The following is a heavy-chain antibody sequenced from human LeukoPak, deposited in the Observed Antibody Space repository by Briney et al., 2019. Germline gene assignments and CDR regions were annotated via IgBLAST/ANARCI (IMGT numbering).Heavy chain of an antibody. Sequence: QPGGSLRLSCAASGFTVSTNYMSWVRQAPGKGLEWVSVIYSGGTTYYADSVKGRFTISRDNSKNTLYLQMNSLRAEDTAVYYCASQSTPVLPFDIWGQGTMVTVSS. CDR1: GFTVSTNY. CDR3: ASQSTPVLPFDI. V-gene: IGHV3-66*04. CDR2: IYSGGTT. J-gene: IGHJ3*02.